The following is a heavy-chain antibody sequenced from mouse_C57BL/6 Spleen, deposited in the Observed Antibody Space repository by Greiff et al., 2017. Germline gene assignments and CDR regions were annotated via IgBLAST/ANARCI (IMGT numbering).Heavy chain of an antibody. CDR1: GYTFTNYW. J-gene: IGHJ2*01. CDR3: AREDYDGGYYFDY. V-gene: IGHV1-63*01. Sequence: VQLQQSGAELVRPGTSVKMSCKASGYTFTNYWIGWAKQRPGHGLEWIGDIYPGGGYTNYNEKFKGKATLTADKSSSTAYMQCSSLTSEDSAIYYCAREDYDGGYYFDYWGQGTTLTVSS. CDR2: IYPGGGYT. D-gene: IGHD2-4*01.